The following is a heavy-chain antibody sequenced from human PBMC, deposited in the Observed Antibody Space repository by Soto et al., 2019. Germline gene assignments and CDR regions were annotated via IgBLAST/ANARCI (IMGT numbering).Heavy chain of an antibody. CDR3: ASYYDSSGYYYEDYYYGMDV. V-gene: IGHV1-69*13. Sequence: ASVKVSCKASGGTFSSYAISWVRQAPGQGLEWMGGIIPIFGTANYAQKFQGRVTITADESTSTAYMELSSLRSEDTAVYYCASYYDSSGYYYEDYYYGMDVWGQGTTVTVSS. D-gene: IGHD3-22*01. J-gene: IGHJ6*02. CDR2: IIPIFGTA. CDR1: GGTFSSYA.